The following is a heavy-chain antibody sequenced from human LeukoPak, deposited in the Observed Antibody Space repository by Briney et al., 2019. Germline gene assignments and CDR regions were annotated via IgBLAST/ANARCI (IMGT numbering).Heavy chain of an antibody. CDR1: GFTFSSYE. CDR2: ISSSGSTI. J-gene: IGHJ6*02. Sequence: GSLRLSCAASGFTFSSYEMNWVRQAPGKGLEWVSYISSSGSTIFYADSVRGRFTISRDNAKNSLYLQMNSLRAEDTAVYYCARDSIAVAGIWDYYYGMDVWGQGTMVTVSS. D-gene: IGHD6-19*01. CDR3: ARDSIAVAGIWDYYYGMDV. V-gene: IGHV3-48*03.